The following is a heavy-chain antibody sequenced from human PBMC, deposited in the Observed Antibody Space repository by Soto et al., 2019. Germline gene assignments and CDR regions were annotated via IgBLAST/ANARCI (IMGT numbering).Heavy chain of an antibody. CDR3: ARLDLKVTTLDAFDI. CDR2: IYYSGST. Sequence: SETLSLTCTVSGGSISSSSYYWGWIRQPPGKGLEWIGSIYYSGSTYYNPSLKSRVTISVDTSKNQFSLKLSSVTAADTAVYYCARLDLKVTTLDAFDIWGQGTMVTVSS. J-gene: IGHJ3*02. V-gene: IGHV4-39*01. CDR1: GGSISSSSYY. D-gene: IGHD4-17*01.